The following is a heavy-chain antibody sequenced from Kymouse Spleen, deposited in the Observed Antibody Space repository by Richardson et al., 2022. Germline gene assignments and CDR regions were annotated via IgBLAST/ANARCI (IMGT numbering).Heavy chain of an antibody. J-gene: IGHJ6*02. V-gene: IGHV3-13*01. CDR3: ARDGGYSGSFYYYYGMDV. Sequence: EVQLVESGGGLVQPGGSLRLSCAASGFTFSSYDMHWVRQATGKGLEWVSAIGTAGDTYYPGSVKGRFTISRENAKNSLYLQMNSLRAGDTAVYYCARDGGYSGSFYYYYGMDVWGQGTTVTVSS. CDR1: GFTFSSYD. D-gene: IGHD1-26*01. CDR2: IGTAGDT.